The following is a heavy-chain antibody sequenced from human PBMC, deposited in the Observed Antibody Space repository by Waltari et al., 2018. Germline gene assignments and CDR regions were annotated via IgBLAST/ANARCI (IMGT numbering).Heavy chain of an antibody. J-gene: IGHJ3*02. V-gene: IGHV4-38-2*02. Sequence: QVQLQESGPGLVKPSETLSLTCAVSGYSISSGYYWGWIRQPPGKGLEWIGSIYHSGSTYYTPSLKRRVTISVDTSKNQFSLKLSSVTAADTAVYYCARERGYYYDSSGYPDAFDIWGQGTMVTVSS. D-gene: IGHD3-22*01. CDR2: IYHSGST. CDR1: GYSISSGYY. CDR3: ARERGYYYDSSGYPDAFDI.